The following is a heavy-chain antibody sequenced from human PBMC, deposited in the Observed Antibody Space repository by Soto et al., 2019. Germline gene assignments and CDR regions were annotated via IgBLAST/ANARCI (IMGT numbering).Heavy chain of an antibody. CDR2: IYHSGST. J-gene: IGHJ4*02. V-gene: IGHV4-30-2*01. CDR3: ARASTTVTTLDY. D-gene: IGHD4-17*01. Sequence: QLQLQESGSGLVKPSQTLSLTCAVFGGSISSGGYSWSWIRQPPGKGLEWIGYIYHSGSTYYNPSPXSXXTISVDRSKNQFSLKLSSVTAADTAVYYCARASTTVTTLDYWGQGTLVTVSS. CDR1: GGSISSGGYS.